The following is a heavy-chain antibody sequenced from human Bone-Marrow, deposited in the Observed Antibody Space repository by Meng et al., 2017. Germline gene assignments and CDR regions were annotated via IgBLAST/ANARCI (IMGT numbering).Heavy chain of an antibody. V-gene: IGHV1-8*03. J-gene: IGHJ5*02. CDR1: GYTFTSYD. D-gene: IGHD3-3*01. CDR3: ARDPSVKDDFWSGYYSGERNWFDP. Sequence: ASVKVSCKASGYTFTSYDINWVRQATGQGLEWMGWMNPNSGNTGYAQKFQGRVTITRNTSISTAYMELSSLRSEDTAVYYCARDPSVKDDFWSGYYSGERNWFDPWGQGTLVTVSS. CDR2: MNPNSGNT.